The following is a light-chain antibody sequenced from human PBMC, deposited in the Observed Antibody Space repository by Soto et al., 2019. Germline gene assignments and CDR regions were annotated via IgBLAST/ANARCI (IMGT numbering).Light chain of an antibody. CDR3: SLYAGTLIV. J-gene: IGLJ6*01. Sequence: QSVLTQPPSASGSPGQSVTISCTGTSSDVGGYNYVSWYQQHPGKAPKLMIYDVSKRPSGVPARFSGSKSGNTASLTVSGLQALDEADYYCSLYAGTLIVFGTGSKVHVL. CDR2: DVS. CDR1: SSDVGGYNY. V-gene: IGLV2-8*01.